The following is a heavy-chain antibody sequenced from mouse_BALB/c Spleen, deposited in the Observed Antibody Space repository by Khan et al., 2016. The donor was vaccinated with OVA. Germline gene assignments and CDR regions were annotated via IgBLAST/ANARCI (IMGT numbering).Heavy chain of an antibody. V-gene: IGHV2-9*02. CDR3: ARLEDI. Sequence: HVQLKESGPGLVAPSQSLSITCTVSGFSLTSYGVHWVRQPPGKGLEWLGVIWAGGSTNYNSAHMSRLSISKDKSKSQVFLKMNRLQTDDTAMYYCARLEDIWGQGTPLTVSS. CDR2: IWAGGST. D-gene: IGHD1-3*01. J-gene: IGHJ2*01. CDR1: GFSLTSYG.